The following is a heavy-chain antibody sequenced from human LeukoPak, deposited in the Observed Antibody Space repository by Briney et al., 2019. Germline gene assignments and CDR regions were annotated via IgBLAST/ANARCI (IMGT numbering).Heavy chain of an antibody. CDR1: GFTFSSYA. CDR2: ISGSGGST. D-gene: IGHD5-12*01. Sequence: GGSLRLSCAASGFTFSSYAMSWVRQAPGKGLEWVSAISGSGGSTYYADSVKGRFTISRDNSKNTLYLQMNSLRAEDTAVYYCASRFSRGYSGYDNFDYWGQGTLVTVSS. V-gene: IGHV3-23*01. CDR3: ASRFSRGYSGYDNFDY. J-gene: IGHJ4*02.